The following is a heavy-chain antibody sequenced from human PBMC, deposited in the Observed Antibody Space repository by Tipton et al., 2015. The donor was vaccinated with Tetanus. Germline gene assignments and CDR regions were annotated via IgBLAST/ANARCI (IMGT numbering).Heavy chain of an antibody. J-gene: IGHJ4*02. CDR2: IYYYTQRT. V-gene: IGHV4-31*03. Sequence: TLSLTCNVSGASINAGGYLWTWVRQHPGKGLEWIGNIYYYTQRTSQIPSLDSRVSISVDTSKNQFSLRLTSVTAADTAVYYCARGLPRESFYLDYWGQGKQVTVSS. D-gene: IGHD3-3*01. CDR1: GASINAGGYL. CDR3: ARGLPRESFYLDY.